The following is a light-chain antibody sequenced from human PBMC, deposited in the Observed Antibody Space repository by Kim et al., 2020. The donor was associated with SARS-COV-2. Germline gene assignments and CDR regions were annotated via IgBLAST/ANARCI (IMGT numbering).Light chain of an antibody. J-gene: IGLJ1*01. Sequence: QSAVTQPASVSGSPGQSITISCTGTSSDVGGYNSVSWYQQHPGKAPKLMIYDVTARASGVSNRFSGSQSGNTASLTISGLRAEDEADYYCSSHTTSGTYVFGCGTKVTVL. V-gene: IGLV2-14*03. CDR1: SSDVGGYNS. CDR2: DVT. CDR3: SSHTTSGTYV.